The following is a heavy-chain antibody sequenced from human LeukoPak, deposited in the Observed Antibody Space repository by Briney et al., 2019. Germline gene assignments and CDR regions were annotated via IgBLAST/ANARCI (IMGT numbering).Heavy chain of an antibody. V-gene: IGHV1-69*13. Sequence: SVKVSCKASGGTFSSYAISWVRQAPGQALEWMGGIIPIIDTANYAQKFQGRVTITADESTSTAYMELSSLRSEDTAVYYCARGGYCTNGVCPKPYYYYYGMDVWGQGTTVTVSS. D-gene: IGHD2-8*01. CDR2: IIPIIDTA. CDR1: GGTFSSYA. CDR3: ARGGYCTNGVCPKPYYYYYGMDV. J-gene: IGHJ6*02.